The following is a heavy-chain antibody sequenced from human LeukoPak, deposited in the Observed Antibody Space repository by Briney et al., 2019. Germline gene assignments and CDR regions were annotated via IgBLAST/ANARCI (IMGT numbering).Heavy chain of an antibody. CDR3: ARGRRYYYGSGPFDY. CDR1: GGSFSGYY. Sequence: SETLSLTCAVYGGSFSGYYWSWIRQPPGKGLEWIGEINHSESTNYNPSLKSRVTISVDTSKNQFSLKLSSVTAADTAVYYCARGRRYYYGSGPFDYWGQGTLVTVSS. V-gene: IGHV4-34*01. D-gene: IGHD3-10*01. CDR2: INHSEST. J-gene: IGHJ4*02.